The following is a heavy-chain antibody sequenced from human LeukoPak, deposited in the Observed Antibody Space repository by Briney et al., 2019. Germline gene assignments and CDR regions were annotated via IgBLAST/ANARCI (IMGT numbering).Heavy chain of an antibody. D-gene: IGHD3-3*01. CDR3: ARDAYYDFWSGYLSGGSQIDY. J-gene: IGHJ4*02. Sequence: GGSLRLSCAASGFTFSSHWMHWVRQAPGKGLEWVAVIWYDGSNKYYADSVKGRFTISRDNSKNTLYLQMNNLRAEDTAVYYCARDAYYDFWSGYLSGGSQIDYWGQGTLVTVSS. CDR1: GFTFSSHW. CDR2: IWYDGSNK. V-gene: IGHV3-33*08.